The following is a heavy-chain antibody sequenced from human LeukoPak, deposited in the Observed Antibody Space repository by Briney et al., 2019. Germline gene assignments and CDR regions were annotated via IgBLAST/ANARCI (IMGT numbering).Heavy chain of an antibody. CDR2: IKSDGGKT. J-gene: IGHJ6*02. Sequence: PGGSLRLSCTASGFAFQALEMHWVRQVPGKGLEWVSLIKSDGGKTDYADSVRGRFTISRDNGENSLYLQMNSLRSEDSALYYCATWAFYHGVDVWGQGTMVTVSS. V-gene: IGHV3-43*02. CDR3: ATWAFYHGVDV. CDR1: GFAFQALE. D-gene: IGHD1-26*01.